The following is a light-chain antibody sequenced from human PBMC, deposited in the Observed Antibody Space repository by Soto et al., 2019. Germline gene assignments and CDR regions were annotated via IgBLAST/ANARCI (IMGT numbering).Light chain of an antibody. CDR3: QQYGRSPTFT. V-gene: IGKV3-20*01. J-gene: IGKJ3*01. Sequence: EIVLTQSPGTLSLSPGERATLSCRASQSVSSSYLAWYQQKPGQAPRLLIYGASSRATGIPDRFSGSGSGTAFTITISSLEPQEYTVYYYQQYGRSPTFTFGPGTKVDIK. CDR2: GAS. CDR1: QSVSSSY.